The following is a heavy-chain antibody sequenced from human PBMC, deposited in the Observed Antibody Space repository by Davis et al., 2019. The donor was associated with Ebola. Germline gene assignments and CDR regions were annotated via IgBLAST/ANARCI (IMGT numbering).Heavy chain of an antibody. CDR3: ASHQQLTHYGMDV. CDR2: IIPIFGTA. J-gene: IGHJ6*04. Sequence: SVKVSCKASGGTFSSYAISWVRQAPGQGLEWMGGIIPIFGTANYAQKFQGRVTITADESTSTAYMELSSLRSEDTAVYYCASHQQLTHYGMDVWGKRTTVTVSS. V-gene: IGHV1-69*13. CDR1: GGTFSSYA. D-gene: IGHD6-13*01.